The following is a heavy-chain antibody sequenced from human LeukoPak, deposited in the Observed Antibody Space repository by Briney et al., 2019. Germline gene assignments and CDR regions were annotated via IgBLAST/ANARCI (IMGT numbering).Heavy chain of an antibody. CDR1: GFTFSSYA. D-gene: IGHD3-10*01. J-gene: IGHJ4*02. CDR2: ISYDGSNK. Sequence: PGRSLRLSCAASGFTFSSYAMHWVRQAPGKGLEWVAVISYDGSNKYYADSVKGRFTISRDNSKNTLHLQMNSLRAEDTAVYYCARAMVRGVPLDYWGQGTLVTVSS. V-gene: IGHV3-30*04. CDR3: ARAMVRGVPLDY.